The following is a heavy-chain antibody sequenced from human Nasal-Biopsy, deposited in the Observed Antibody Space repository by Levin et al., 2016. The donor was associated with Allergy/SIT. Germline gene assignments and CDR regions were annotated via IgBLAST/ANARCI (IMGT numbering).Heavy chain of an antibody. CDR2: IYPRDSDT. Sequence: GGSLRLSCKGSGYNFNNYWIAWVRQMPGKGLEWMGIIYPRDSDTRYSPSFQGQVTISADKSTGTAYLQWYSLEASDTAIYYCARHWNYGAGSYGYHYGLDVWGQGTTVTVSS. CDR1: GYNFNNYW. D-gene: IGHD3-10*01. V-gene: IGHV5-51*01. J-gene: IGHJ6*02. CDR3: ARHWNYGAGSYGYHYGLDV.